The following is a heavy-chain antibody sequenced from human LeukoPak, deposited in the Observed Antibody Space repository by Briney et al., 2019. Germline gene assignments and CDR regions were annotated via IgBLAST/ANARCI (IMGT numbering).Heavy chain of an antibody. V-gene: IGHV1-24*01. J-gene: IGHJ3*02. Sequence: ASVKVCCKVSGYTLTELSMHWVRQAPGKGLEWVGGFDPEDGGTIYAQKFQGRATMTEDTSTDTAYMELSSLRSEDTAVYYCATVPMTNAFDIWGQGTMVTVSS. CDR2: FDPEDGGT. CDR1: GYTLTELS. CDR3: ATVPMTNAFDI.